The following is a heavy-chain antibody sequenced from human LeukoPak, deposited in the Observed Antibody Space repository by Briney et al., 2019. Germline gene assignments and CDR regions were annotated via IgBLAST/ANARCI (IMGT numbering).Heavy chain of an antibody. CDR2: IRYDGSNK. CDR3: AKGFSYFDY. Sequence: GGSLRLSCAASGFTFSSYGMSWVRQTPGKGLEWVAFIRYDGSNKYYADSVKGRFTISRDNSKNTLYLQMKSLRAEDTAVCYCAKGFSYFDYWGQGTLVTVSS. CDR1: GFTFSSYG. J-gene: IGHJ4*02. D-gene: IGHD3-10*01. V-gene: IGHV3-30*02.